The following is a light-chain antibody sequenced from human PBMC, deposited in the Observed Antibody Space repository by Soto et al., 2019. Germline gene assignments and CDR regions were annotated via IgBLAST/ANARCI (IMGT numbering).Light chain of an antibody. J-gene: IGKJ5*01. Sequence: EILLTQSPATLSLSPVERATLSCRASQSVSSYLAWYQQKPGQAPRLLIYDASNRATGIPARFSGSGSGTDFTLTITSLEPEDFAVYYCQQRSNWPSATFGQGTRLEL. CDR3: QQRSNWPSAT. CDR1: QSVSSY. CDR2: DAS. V-gene: IGKV3-11*01.